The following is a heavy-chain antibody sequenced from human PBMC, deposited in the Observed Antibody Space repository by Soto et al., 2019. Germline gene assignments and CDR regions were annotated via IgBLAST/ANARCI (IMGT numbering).Heavy chain of an antibody. V-gene: IGHV4-34*01. CDR2: INHSGST. J-gene: IGHJ4*02. CDR1: GGSFSGYY. D-gene: IGHD6-19*01. CDR3: ARGLSGWYGASLYY. Sequence: SETLSLTCAVYGGSFSGYYWSWIRQPPGKGLEWIGEINHSGSTNYNPSLKSRVTISVDTSKNQFSLKLSSVTAADTAVYYCARGLSGWYGASLYYWSQGTLVTVS.